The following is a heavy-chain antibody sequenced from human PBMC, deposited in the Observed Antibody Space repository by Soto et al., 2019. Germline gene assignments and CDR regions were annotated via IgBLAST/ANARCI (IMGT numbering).Heavy chain of an antibody. Sequence: EVQLLQSGGGLVQRGGSLRLSCAASGFTFTSYVMSWVRQAPGKGLEWVAGISGGGTNTFYADSVKGRFTISRDNARNTLILQMDRLRAEDTAIYYCAKDSNKYRSSLLGRDFDAWGQGTLVTVSS. CDR3: AKDSNKYRSSLLGRDFDA. D-gene: IGHD2-21*02. CDR2: ISGGGTNT. V-gene: IGHV3-23*01. CDR1: GFTFTSYV. J-gene: IGHJ4*02.